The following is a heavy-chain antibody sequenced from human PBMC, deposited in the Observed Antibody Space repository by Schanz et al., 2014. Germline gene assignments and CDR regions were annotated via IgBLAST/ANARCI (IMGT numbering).Heavy chain of an antibody. CDR1: GFSFSDYS. D-gene: IGHD4-4*01. J-gene: IGHJ3*02. Sequence: EVQLVESGGGLVQSGGSLRLSCAASGFSFSDYSMNWVRQAPGKGLEWISYIKISGDVFYTDSVKGRFTISRDNSKNTVHLQMNSLRAEDTAVYFCAKDRWRATVMVDAFDIWGQGTKVTVSS. CDR2: IKISGDV. CDR3: AKDRWRATVMVDAFDI. V-gene: IGHV3-48*01.